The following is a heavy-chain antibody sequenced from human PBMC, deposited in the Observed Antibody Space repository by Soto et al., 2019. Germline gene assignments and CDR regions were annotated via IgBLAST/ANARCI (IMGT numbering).Heavy chain of an antibody. CDR3: ARSEIVVVITLGFDY. CDR2: ISYDGSNK. CDR1: GFTFSSYA. D-gene: IGHD3-22*01. Sequence: QVQLVESGGGVVQPGRSLRLSCAASGFTFSSYAMHWVRQAPGKGLEWVAVISYDGSNKYYADSVKGRFTISRDNSKNTLYLQMNSLRAEDTAVYYCARSEIVVVITLGFDYWGQGTLVTVSS. J-gene: IGHJ4*02. V-gene: IGHV3-30-3*01.